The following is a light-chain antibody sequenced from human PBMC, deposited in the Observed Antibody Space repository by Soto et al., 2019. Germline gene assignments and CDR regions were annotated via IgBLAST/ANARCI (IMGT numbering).Light chain of an antibody. V-gene: IGKV3-11*01. CDR3: QQRSNWPLT. J-gene: IGKJ3*01. CDR2: DAS. Sequence: IVXXXXXXTXSLSPGERATLSCRASQSVSSYLAWYQQKPGQAPRLLIYDASNRATGIPARFSGSGSGTDFTLLISSLEPEDFAVYYCQQRSNWPLTFGPGTKVDIK. CDR1: QSVSSY.